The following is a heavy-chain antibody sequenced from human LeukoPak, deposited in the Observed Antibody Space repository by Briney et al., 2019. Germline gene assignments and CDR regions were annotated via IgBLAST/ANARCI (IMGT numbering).Heavy chain of an antibody. D-gene: IGHD3-10*01. V-gene: IGHV3-74*01. CDR2: INSDGSTT. J-gene: IGHJ4*02. CDR3: ARDLFDEDYYGSGSYGY. CDR1: GFTFSGYW. Sequence: PGGSLRLSCVVSGFTFSGYWMHWVRQAPGKGLVWVSRINSDGSTTSYADSVKGRFTISRDNAKNTLYLQMNSLRAEDTAVYYCARDLFDEDYYGSGSYGYWGQGTLVTVSS.